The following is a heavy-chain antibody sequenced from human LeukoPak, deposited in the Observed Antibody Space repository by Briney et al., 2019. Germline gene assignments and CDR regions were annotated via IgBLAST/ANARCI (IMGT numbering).Heavy chain of an antibody. CDR3: ASSHSSGYYLFDY. CDR1: AGSISSYY. D-gene: IGHD3-22*01. Sequence: SETLSLTCTVSAGSISSYYWSWIRQPPGKGLEWIGYIYYSGSTNYSPSLKSRVTISVDTSKNQFSLKLSSVTAADTAVYYCASSHSSGYYLFDYWGQGTLVTVSS. CDR2: IYYSGST. V-gene: IGHV4-59*01. J-gene: IGHJ4*02.